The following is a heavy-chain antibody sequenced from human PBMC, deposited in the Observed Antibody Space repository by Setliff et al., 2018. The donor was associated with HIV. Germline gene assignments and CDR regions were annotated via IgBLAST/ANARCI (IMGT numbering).Heavy chain of an antibody. CDR1: GFTFSSFG. Sequence: GGSLRLSCAASGFTFSSFGMHWVRQAPGKGLEWVAVIWYDGINKNYADSVRGRFTISRDNSRDTLYLEMSSLRVEDTALYYCAKADDGAAAGPAPWGQGTQVTVSS. CDR2: IWYDGINK. J-gene: IGHJ5*02. V-gene: IGHV3-33*06. CDR3: AKADDGAAAGPAP. D-gene: IGHD6-13*01.